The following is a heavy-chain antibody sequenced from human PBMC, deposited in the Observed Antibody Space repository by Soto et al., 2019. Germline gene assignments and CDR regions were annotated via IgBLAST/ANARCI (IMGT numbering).Heavy chain of an antibody. CDR1: GFSLSTSGMC. D-gene: IGHD6-19*01. V-gene: IGHV2-70*01. Sequence: SGPTLVNPTQTLTLTCTFSGFSLSTSGMCVSWIRQPPGKALEWLALIDWDDDKYYSTSLKTRLAISKDTSKNQVVLTMTNMDPVDTATYYCARILYSSGSFDYWGQGTLVTVSS. J-gene: IGHJ4*02. CDR3: ARILYSSGSFDY. CDR2: IDWDDDK.